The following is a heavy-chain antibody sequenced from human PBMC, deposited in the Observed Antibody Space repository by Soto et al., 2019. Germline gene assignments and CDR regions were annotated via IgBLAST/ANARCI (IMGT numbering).Heavy chain of an antibody. D-gene: IGHD4-17*01. V-gene: IGHV3-33*01. CDR3: ARATGMTTVTTRFGY. Sequence: SLRLSCAASGFTFSSYGMHWVRQAPGKGLEWGAVIWYDGSKKYYADSVKGRFTISRDNSKNTLYLQMHSLRAEDTAVYYCARATGMTTVTTRFGYWGQGTLVTVSS. J-gene: IGHJ4*02. CDR2: IWYDGSKK. CDR1: GFTFSSYG.